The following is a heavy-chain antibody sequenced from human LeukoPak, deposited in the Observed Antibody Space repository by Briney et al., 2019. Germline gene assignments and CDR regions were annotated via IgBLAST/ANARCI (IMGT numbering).Heavy chain of an antibody. CDR2: INPSGGST. V-gene: IGHV1-46*01. J-gene: IGHJ6*02. CDR1: GYTFTSYY. D-gene: IGHD6-19*01. CDR3: ASSGVGPIAVAYV. Sequence: ASVKVSCTASGYTFTSYYMHWVRQAPGQGLEWMGIINPSGGSTSYAQKFQGRVTMTRGTSTSTVYMELRSLRSDDTAVYYCASSGVGPIAVAYVWGQGTTVTVSS.